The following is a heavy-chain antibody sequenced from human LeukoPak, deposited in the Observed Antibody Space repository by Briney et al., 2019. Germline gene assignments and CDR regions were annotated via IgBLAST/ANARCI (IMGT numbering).Heavy chain of an antibody. D-gene: IGHD2-2*01. CDR3: ARGPRPLVSAAHYYYMDV. J-gene: IGHJ6*03. CDR1: GGSISSYY. Sequence: SETLSLTCTVSGGSISSYYWSWIRQPAGKGLEWIGRIYTSGSTNYNPSLKSRVTMSVDTSKNQFSLKLSSVTAADTAVYYCARGPRPLVSAAHYYYMDVWGKGTTVTVSS. V-gene: IGHV4-4*07. CDR2: IYTSGST.